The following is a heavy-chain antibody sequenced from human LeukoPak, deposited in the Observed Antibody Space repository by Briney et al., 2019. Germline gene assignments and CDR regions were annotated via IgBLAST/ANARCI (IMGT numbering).Heavy chain of an antibody. Sequence: GGSLRLSCAASGFTFDDYAMPWVRQAPGKGLEWVSGISWNSGSIGYADSVKGRFTISRDNAKNSLYLQMNSLRAEDTALYYCAKGPYGDYRSYYFDYWGQGTLVTVSS. J-gene: IGHJ4*02. V-gene: IGHV3-9*01. CDR1: GFTFDDYA. CDR2: ISWNSGSI. CDR3: AKGPYGDYRSYYFDY. D-gene: IGHD4-17*01.